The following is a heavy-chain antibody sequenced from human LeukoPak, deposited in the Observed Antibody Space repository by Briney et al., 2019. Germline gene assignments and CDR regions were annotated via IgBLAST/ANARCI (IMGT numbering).Heavy chain of an antibody. J-gene: IGHJ5*02. CDR3: ARESGSYLWRSWLNP. CDR1: GGSISSYY. D-gene: IGHD3-16*01. V-gene: IGHV4-59*01. CDR2: IYYSGNT. Sequence: SETLSLTCTVSGGSISSYYWSWIRQPPGKGLEWIAYIYYSGNTNYNPSLKSRVTISVDTSKNQFSLKLNSVTAADTAVYYCARESGSYLWRSWLNPWGQGTLVTVSS.